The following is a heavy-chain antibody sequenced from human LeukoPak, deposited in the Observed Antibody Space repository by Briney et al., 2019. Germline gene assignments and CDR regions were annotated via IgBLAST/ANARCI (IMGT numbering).Heavy chain of an antibody. CDR2: ISWNSGSI. Sequence: GRSLRLSCAASGFTFDDYAMDWVRQAPGKGLGWVSGISWNSGSIGYADSVKGRFTISRDNAKNSLYLQMNSLRAEDTALYYCAEENVAATSGAFDIWGQGTMVTVSS. CDR1: GFTFDDYA. V-gene: IGHV3-9*01. CDR3: AEENVAATSGAFDI. J-gene: IGHJ3*02. D-gene: IGHD2-15*01.